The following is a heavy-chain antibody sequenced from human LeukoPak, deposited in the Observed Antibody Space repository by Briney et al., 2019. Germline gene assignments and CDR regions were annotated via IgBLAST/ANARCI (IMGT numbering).Heavy chain of an antibody. D-gene: IGHD2-15*01. CDR2: IIAYNGNT. CDR3: ARDTVVVVAARWFDP. Sequence: ASVKVSCKPSGYTFTSDGISWVRQAPGQGLEWRGWIIAYNGNTNYAQKLQGRGTMTTDTSTRTGYMEQRSLRSDDTAVYYCARDTVVVVAARWFDPWGQGTLVTVSS. CDR1: GYTFTSDG. V-gene: IGHV1-18*01. J-gene: IGHJ5*02.